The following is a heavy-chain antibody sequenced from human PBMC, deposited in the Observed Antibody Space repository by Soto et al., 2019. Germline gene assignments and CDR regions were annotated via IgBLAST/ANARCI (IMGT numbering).Heavy chain of an antibody. D-gene: IGHD4-17*01. CDR1: GFTFSSYG. CDR3: ARDEAPDYGDYYAY. Sequence: GGSLRLSCAASGFTFSSYGMHWVRQAPGKGLEWVAVIWYDGSNKYYADSVKGRFTISRDNSKNTLYLQMNSLRAEDTAVYYCARDEAPDYGDYYAYWGQGTLVTVSS. CDR2: IWYDGSNK. V-gene: IGHV3-33*01. J-gene: IGHJ4*02.